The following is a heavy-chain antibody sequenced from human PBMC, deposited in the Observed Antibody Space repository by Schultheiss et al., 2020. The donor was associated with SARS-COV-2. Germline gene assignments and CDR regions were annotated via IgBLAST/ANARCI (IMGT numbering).Heavy chain of an antibody. CDR2: ISSSSSYI. CDR1: GFTFSNAW. D-gene: IGHD3-3*01. CDR3: ARLANYDFWSGYTYYYYYGMDV. V-gene: IGHV3-21*01. J-gene: IGHJ6*02. Sequence: GESLKVSCAASGFTFSNAWMSWVRQAPGKGLEWVSSISSSSSYIYYADSVKGRFTISRDNAKNSLYLQMNSLRAEDTAVYYCARLANYDFWSGYTYYYYYGMDVWGQGTTVTVSS.